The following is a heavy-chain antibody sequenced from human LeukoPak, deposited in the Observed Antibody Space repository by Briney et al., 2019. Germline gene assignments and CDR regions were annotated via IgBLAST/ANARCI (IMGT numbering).Heavy chain of an antibody. V-gene: IGHV3-23*01. J-gene: IGHJ4*02. Sequence: GGSLRLSCAASGFTVSSNYMSWVRQALGKGLEWVSAISGSGGSTYYADSVKGRFTISRDNSKNTLYLQMNSLRAEDTAVYYCAKAPYSSSWFNYFDYWGQGTLVTVSS. CDR2: ISGSGGST. D-gene: IGHD6-13*01. CDR3: AKAPYSSSWFNYFDY. CDR1: GFTVSSNY.